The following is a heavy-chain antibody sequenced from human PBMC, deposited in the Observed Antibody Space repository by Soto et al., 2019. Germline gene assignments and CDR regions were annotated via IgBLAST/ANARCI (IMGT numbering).Heavy chain of an antibody. CDR2: IYYSGRP. Sequence: PSETLSLTCTVSGVSISSYYWSWIRQPPGKGLEWIGYIYYSGRPNYNPSLKSRVTISVDTSKNQFSLKLSSVTAADTAVYYCTRVRITATARDGFDIWSQGTMVTVSS. V-gene: IGHV4-59*08. J-gene: IGHJ3*02. D-gene: IGHD1-20*01. CDR1: GVSISSYY. CDR3: TRVRITATARDGFDI.